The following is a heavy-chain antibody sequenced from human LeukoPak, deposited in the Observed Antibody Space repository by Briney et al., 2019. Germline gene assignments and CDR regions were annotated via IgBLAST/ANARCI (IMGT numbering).Heavy chain of an antibody. Sequence: PGGSLRLSCAASGFTVSSNYMSWVRQAPGKGLEWVSVIYSGGSTYYADSVKGRFTISRDNSKNTLYLQMNSLRAEDTAVYYCARGVVAVAFDTWGQGTMVTVSS. J-gene: IGHJ3*02. CDR2: IYSGGST. D-gene: IGHD5-12*01. V-gene: IGHV3-53*01. CDR3: ARGVVAVAFDT. CDR1: GFTVSSNY.